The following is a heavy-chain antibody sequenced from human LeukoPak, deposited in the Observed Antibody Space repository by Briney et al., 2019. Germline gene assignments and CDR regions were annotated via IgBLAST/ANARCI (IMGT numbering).Heavy chain of an antibody. CDR2: IIPIFGTA. CDR3: ARGVLYCSSTSCYRWFDP. CDR1: GGTFSSYA. J-gene: IGHJ5*02. V-gene: IGHV1-69*13. D-gene: IGHD2-2*01. Sequence: ASVKVSCKASGGTFSSYAISWVRQAPGQGLEWMGGIIPIFGTANYAQKFQGRVTITADESTSTAYMELSGLRSEDTAVYYCARGVLYCSSTSCYRWFDPWGQGTLVTVS.